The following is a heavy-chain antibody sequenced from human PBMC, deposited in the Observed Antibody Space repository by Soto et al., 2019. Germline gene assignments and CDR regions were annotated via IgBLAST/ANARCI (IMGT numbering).Heavy chain of an antibody. CDR3: AREGWPLLQTGMDV. V-gene: IGHV3-48*01. D-gene: IGHD2-15*01. CDR1: GFTFRSYS. CDR2: ISSSNRTI. Sequence: PGGSLRLSCAASGFTFRSYSMNWVRQAPGKGLEWVSYISSSNRTINYADSVKGRFIISMDNAKNSLYLQMHSLRGEDTAVYYCAREGWPLLQTGMDVWGQGTTVTVSS. J-gene: IGHJ6*02.